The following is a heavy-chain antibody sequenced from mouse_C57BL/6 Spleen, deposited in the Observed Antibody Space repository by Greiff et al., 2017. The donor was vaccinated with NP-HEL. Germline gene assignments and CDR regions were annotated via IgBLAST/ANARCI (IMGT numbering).Heavy chain of an antibody. V-gene: IGHV7-3*01. CDR2: IRNKANGYTT. CDR3: ARYGPLYGSSYDWYFDV. D-gene: IGHD1-1*01. J-gene: IGHJ1*03. CDR1: GFTFTDYY. Sequence: DVKLVESGGGLVQPGGSLSLSCAASGFTFTDYYMSWVRQPPGKALEWLGFIRNKANGYTTEYSASVKGRFTISRDNSQSILYLQMNALRAEDSATYYCARYGPLYGSSYDWYFDVWGTGTTVTVSS.